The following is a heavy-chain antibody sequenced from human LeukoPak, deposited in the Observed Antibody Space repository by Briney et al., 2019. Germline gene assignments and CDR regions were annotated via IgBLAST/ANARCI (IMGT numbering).Heavy chain of an antibody. D-gene: IGHD6-19*01. CDR1: GGSFSGYY. J-gene: IGHJ5*02. V-gene: IGHV4-34*01. CDR2: INHSGST. Sequence: SETLSLTCAVYGGSFSGYYWSWIRQPPGKGLEWIGEINHSGSTNYNPSLKSRVTISVDKSKNQFSLKLSSVTAADTAVYYCARDTREMAVAEEPLGFDPWGQGTLVTVSS. CDR3: ARDTREMAVAEEPLGFDP.